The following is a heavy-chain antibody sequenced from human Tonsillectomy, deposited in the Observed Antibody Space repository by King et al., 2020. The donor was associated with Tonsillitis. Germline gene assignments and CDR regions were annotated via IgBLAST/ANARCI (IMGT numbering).Heavy chain of an antibody. D-gene: IGHD5-18*01. CDR2: ISGSGGST. V-gene: IGHV3-23*04. CDR3: AKDRAAMITPTGSMDV. CDR1: TFTFSSYA. Sequence: VQLVESGGGLVQPGGSLRLSCTASTFTFSSYAMSWVRQAPGKGLEWGAGISGSGGSTFLADSVKGRFTISRGKSKNNLYVQMNSLRAEDTALYYCAKDRAAMITPTGSMDVWGQGTTVTVSS. J-gene: IGHJ6*02.